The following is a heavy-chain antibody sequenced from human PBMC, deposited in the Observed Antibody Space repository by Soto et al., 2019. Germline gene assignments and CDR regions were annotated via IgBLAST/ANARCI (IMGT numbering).Heavy chain of an antibody. Sequence: ASVKLSCKASGYTFTNYGISWVRQAPGQGLEWMGWISTYTGNTDYAQKLQGRLTMTTDTSTTTAYMELRSLRSDDTAVYSGARDYYGSGAPDHYGMDVWGKGTRVTAPQ. V-gene: IGHV1-18*01. CDR3: ARDYYGSGAPDHYGMDV. J-gene: IGHJ6*04. D-gene: IGHD3-10*01. CDR2: ISTYTGNT. CDR1: GYTFTNYG.